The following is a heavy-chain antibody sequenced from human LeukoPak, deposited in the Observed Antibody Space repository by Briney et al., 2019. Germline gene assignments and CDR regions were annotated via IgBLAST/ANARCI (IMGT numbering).Heavy chain of an antibody. D-gene: IGHD1-14*01. CDR1: GGTFSSYA. V-gene: IGHV1-69*13. J-gene: IGHJ4*02. CDR3: TAGRSYVDY. CDR2: IIPIFGTA. Sequence: GASVKVSCKASGGTFSSYAISWVRQAPGQGLEWIGGIIPIFGTANYAQKFQGRVTITADESTSTAYMELSSLRSEDTAVYYCTAGRSYVDYWGQGTLVTVSS.